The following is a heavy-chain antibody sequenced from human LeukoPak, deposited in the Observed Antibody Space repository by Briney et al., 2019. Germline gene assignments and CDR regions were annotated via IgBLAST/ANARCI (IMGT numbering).Heavy chain of an antibody. J-gene: IGHJ6*02. D-gene: IGHD5-12*01. CDR2: IYYSGST. V-gene: IGHV4-59*01. CDR1: GGSISSYY. Sequence: SETLSLTCTVSGGSISSYYWSWIRQPPGKGLEWIGYIYYSGSTNYNPSLKSRVTISVDTSKNQFSLKLSSVTAADTAVYYCARLRKGGYWASYYYYGMDVWGQGTTVTVSS. CDR3: ARLRKGGYWASYYYYGMDV.